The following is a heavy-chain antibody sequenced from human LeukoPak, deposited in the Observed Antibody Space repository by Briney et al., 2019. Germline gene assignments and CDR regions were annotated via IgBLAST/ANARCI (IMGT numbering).Heavy chain of an antibody. J-gene: IGHJ5*02. CDR2: ISSGSTSI. V-gene: IGHV3-21*01. CDR1: GFTFSSYS. Sequence: PGGSLRLSCAASGFTFSSYSMDWVRQAPGKGLEWVSSISSGSTSIYYADSVKGRFTISRDNAKNALYLQMNSLRAEDTAVYYCARVTGTMAGDHWGQGTLVSVSS. D-gene: IGHD1-1*01. CDR3: ARVTGTMAGDH.